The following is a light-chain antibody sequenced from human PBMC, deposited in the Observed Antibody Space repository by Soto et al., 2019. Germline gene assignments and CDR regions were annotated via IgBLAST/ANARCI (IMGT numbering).Light chain of an antibody. V-gene: IGKV1-5*01. CDR2: DAS. J-gene: IGKJ1*01. Sequence: DLQMTQSPSTQSESVGDRVTITCRASQSISSWLAWYQQKPGKAPKLLIYDASSLESGVPSRFSGSGSGTEFTLTITSLQPDDFATYYCQQYNSYPWTFGQGTKVDI. CDR1: QSISSW. CDR3: QQYNSYPWT.